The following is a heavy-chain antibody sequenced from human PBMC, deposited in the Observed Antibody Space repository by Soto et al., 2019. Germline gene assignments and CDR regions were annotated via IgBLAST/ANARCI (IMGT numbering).Heavy chain of an antibody. D-gene: IGHD3-10*01. V-gene: IGHV1-69*01. CDR1: GGTFSSYA. J-gene: IGHJ6*02. CDR2: IIPIFGTA. CDR3: AVSLRFVEVLLSPKSVYYYGMDV. Sequence: QVQLVQSGAEVKKPGSSVKVSCKASGGTFSSYAISWVRQAPGQGLEWMGGIIPIFGTANYAQKFQGRVTMTADESTSTAYMELSSLRSEDTAVYYCAVSLRFVEVLLSPKSVYYYGMDVWGQGTTVTVSS.